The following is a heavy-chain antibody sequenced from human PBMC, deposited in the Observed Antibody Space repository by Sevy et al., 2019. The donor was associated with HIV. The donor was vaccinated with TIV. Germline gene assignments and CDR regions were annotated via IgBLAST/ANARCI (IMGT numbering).Heavy chain of an antibody. V-gene: IGHV4-39*01. CDR3: ARLPRSMSASDY. CDR1: GGSISSSSYY. CDR2: IYYSGST. Sequence: SETLSLTCTVSGGSISSSSYYWGWIRQPPGKGLEWIGSIYYSGSTYYNPSLKSRVTISVDTSKNEYSLKLGSVTAEDTAVYYCARLPRSMSASDYWGQGTLVTVSS. J-gene: IGHJ4*02.